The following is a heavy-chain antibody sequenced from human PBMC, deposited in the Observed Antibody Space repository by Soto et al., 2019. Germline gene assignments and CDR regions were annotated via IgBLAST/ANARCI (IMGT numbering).Heavy chain of an antibody. Sequence: QVTLKESGPVLVKPTETLTLTCTVSGFSLSNARMGVSWIRQPPGKALEWLAHIFSNDEKSYSTSLKSRLTISKDTSKSQVDLTMTNMDPVDTATYYCARIRYSSSWENWFDPWGQGTLVTVSS. D-gene: IGHD6-13*01. CDR2: IFSNDEK. CDR3: ARIRYSSSWENWFDP. J-gene: IGHJ5*02. V-gene: IGHV2-26*01. CDR1: GFSLSNARMG.